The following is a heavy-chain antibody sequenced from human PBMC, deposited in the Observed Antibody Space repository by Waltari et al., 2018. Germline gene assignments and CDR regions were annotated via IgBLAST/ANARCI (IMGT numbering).Heavy chain of an antibody. V-gene: IGHV3-30*02. CDR2: IRYDGSNK. J-gene: IGHJ4*02. Sequence: QVQLVESGGGVVQPGGSLRLSCAASGFTFSSYGMHWVRQAPGKGLEWVAFIRYDGSNKYYADSVKGRFTIARDNSKNTLYRQMNSLRAEDTAVYYCARGGGNASFDYWGQGTLVTVSS. CDR1: GFTFSSYG. D-gene: IGHD2-15*01. CDR3: ARGGGNASFDY.